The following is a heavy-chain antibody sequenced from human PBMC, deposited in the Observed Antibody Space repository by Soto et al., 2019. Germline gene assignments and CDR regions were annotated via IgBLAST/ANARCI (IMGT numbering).Heavy chain of an antibody. Sequence: QLQLQESGSRLVEPSRTLSLTCAISGDSISSGAYSWTWVRQPPGKRLEWIGFMYYSGYSTYNPSLQRRVTMSVDKSKNQFSLHLISVTAADTAVYFCAGGQLERVLQYWGQGSLVTVSS. CDR1: GDSISSGAYS. D-gene: IGHD1-1*01. J-gene: IGHJ4*02. CDR2: MYYSGYS. CDR3: AGGQLERVLQY. V-gene: IGHV4-30-2*01.